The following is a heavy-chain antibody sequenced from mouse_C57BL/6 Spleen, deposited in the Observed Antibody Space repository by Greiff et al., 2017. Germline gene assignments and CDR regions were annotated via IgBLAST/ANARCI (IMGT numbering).Heavy chain of an antibody. CDR3: ARDGGRLPWFAY. Sequence: QVQLQQSGPELVKPGASVKISCKASGYAFSSSWMNWVKQRPGKGLEWIGRIYPGDGDTNYNGKFKGKATLTADKSSSTAYMQLSSLTSEDSAVYVCARDGGRLPWFAYWGQGTLVTVSA. CDR1: GYAFSSSW. J-gene: IGHJ3*01. V-gene: IGHV1-82*01. D-gene: IGHD1-1*01. CDR2: IYPGDGDT.